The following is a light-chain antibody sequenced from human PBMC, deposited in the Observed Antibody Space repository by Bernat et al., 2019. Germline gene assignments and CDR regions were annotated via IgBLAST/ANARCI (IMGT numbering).Light chain of an antibody. CDR1: SSDVGGFNY. J-gene: IGLJ1*01. Sequence: QSALTQPASVSGYPGQSITISCTGTSSDVGGFNYVSWYPQHPGKAPKLMISYVSDRPSGVSYRFSGTKSGNTATLAISGLQAGDEAEYHCNSWTAIYVYVFGPGTKVTVL. CDR2: YVS. CDR3: NSWTAIYVYV. V-gene: IGLV2-14*03.